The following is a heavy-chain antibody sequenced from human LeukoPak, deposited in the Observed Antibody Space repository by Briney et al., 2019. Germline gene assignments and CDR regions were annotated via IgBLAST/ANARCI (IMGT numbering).Heavy chain of an antibody. J-gene: IGHJ6*02. CDR1: GYTFTSYD. D-gene: IGHD3-22*01. CDR3: ARHPPSRDSGDYYTLMGYYYYGMDV. CDR2: MNPNSGNT. V-gene: IGHV1-8*03. Sequence: ASVKVSCKASGYTFTSYDINWVRQATGQGLEWMGWMNPNSGNTGYAQKFQGRVTITRNTSISTAYMELSSLRSEDTAVYYCARHPPSRDSGDYYTLMGYYYYGMDVWGQGTTVTVSS.